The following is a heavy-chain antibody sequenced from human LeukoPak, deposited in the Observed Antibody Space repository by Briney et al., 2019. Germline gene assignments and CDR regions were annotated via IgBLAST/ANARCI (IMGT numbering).Heavy chain of an antibody. CDR1: GFTFSSYW. D-gene: IGHD3-10*01. CDR3: ARDYDHYCGSGSYLYYFDY. Sequence: GGSLRLSCAASGFTFSSYWMSWVRQAPGKGLEWVAKIKQDGSEKYYVDSVKGRFTISRDNAKNSLSLQMNSLRAEDTAVYYCARDYDHYCGSGSYLYYFDYWGQGTLVTVSS. CDR2: IKQDGSEK. V-gene: IGHV3-7*01. J-gene: IGHJ4*02.